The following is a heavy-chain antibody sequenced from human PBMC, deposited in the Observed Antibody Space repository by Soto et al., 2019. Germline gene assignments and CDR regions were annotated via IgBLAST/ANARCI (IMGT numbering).Heavy chain of an antibody. Sequence: PGGSLRLSCAASGFTFSSYWMSWVRQAPGKGLEWVANIKQDGSEKYYVDSVRGRFTISRDNAKNSLYLQMNSLRAEDTAVYYCARDPPLYDSSGYFDYWGQGTLVTVSS. D-gene: IGHD3-22*01. CDR3: ARDPPLYDSSGYFDY. CDR2: IKQDGSEK. CDR1: GFTFSSYW. J-gene: IGHJ4*02. V-gene: IGHV3-7*03.